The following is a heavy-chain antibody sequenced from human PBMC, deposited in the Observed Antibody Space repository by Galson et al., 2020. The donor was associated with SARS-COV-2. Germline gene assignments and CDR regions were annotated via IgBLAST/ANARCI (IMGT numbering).Heavy chain of an antibody. Sequence: KLGESLKISCATPDFTFNKYTMNWIRPAPGKGPEWLASMSSSCSQIFYAASVRGRFTISRDDARNSLYLQMNSLGAEDTAVYYCARAVGTAVFYYWYFARWGRGSRVTGSS. V-gene: IGHV3-21*01. CDR1: DFTFNKYT. D-gene: IGHD1-26*01. J-gene: IGHJ2*01. CDR2: MSSSCSQI. CDR3: ARAVGTAVFYYWYFAR.